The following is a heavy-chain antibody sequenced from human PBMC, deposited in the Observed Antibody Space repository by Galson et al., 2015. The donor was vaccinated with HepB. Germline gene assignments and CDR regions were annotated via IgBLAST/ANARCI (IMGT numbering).Heavy chain of an antibody. CDR3: AREKSGIAVAGTRAFDC. J-gene: IGHJ4*02. CDR2: ISSSSTYR. CDR1: GFIIDSYS. Sequence: SLRLSCAASGFIIDSYSMDWVRQAPGKGLEWVSSISSSSTYRYYADSVKDRFTISRDNAKNSLYPQINSQRVEDTAVYFCAREKSGIAVAGTRAFDCWGQGTLVTVSS. V-gene: IGHV3-21*01. D-gene: IGHD6-19*01.